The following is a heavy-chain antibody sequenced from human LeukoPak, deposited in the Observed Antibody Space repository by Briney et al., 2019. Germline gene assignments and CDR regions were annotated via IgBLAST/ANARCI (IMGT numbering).Heavy chain of an antibody. CDR1: GYTFTNYG. V-gene: IGHV1-18*01. CDR3: ARRSTLYSSGWFYFDY. CDR2: ISAHDGTT. J-gene: IGHJ4*02. Sequence: ASVKVSCKASGYTFTNYGISWVRRAPGQGLEWMGWISAHDGTTNYALKLQDRVTMTTDTSTSTAYMELRGLRPDDTAVYYCARRSTLYSSGWFYFDYWGQGTLVTVSS. D-gene: IGHD6-19*01.